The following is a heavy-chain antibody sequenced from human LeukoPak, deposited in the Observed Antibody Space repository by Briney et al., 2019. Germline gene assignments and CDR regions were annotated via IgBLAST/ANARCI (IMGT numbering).Heavy chain of an antibody. J-gene: IGHJ6*03. CDR3: ARDRGGDYGDYDDYYMDV. CDR1: GGSISSSSYY. CDR2: IYYSGST. V-gene: IGHV4-39*07. D-gene: IGHD4-17*01. Sequence: SETLSLTCTVSGGSISSSSYYWGWIRQPPGKGLEWIGSIYYSGSTYYNPSLKSRVAISVDTSKNQFSLKLSSVTAADTAVYYCARDRGGDYGDYDDYYMDVWGKGTTVTVSS.